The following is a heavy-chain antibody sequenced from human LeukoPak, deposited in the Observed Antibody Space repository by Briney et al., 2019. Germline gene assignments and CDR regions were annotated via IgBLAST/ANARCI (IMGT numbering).Heavy chain of an antibody. V-gene: IGHV3-23*01. CDR3: ARDQYGSGDGYYMDV. CDR2: ISGSGGST. CDR1: GFTFSSCA. D-gene: IGHD3-10*01. Sequence: WGSLGLSCAASGFTFSSCAMSWVRQAPGEGLEWVSAISGSGGSTYYADSVKGRFTISRDNSKNTLYLQMNSLRAEDTAVYYCARDQYGSGDGYYMDVWGKGTTVTISS. J-gene: IGHJ6*03.